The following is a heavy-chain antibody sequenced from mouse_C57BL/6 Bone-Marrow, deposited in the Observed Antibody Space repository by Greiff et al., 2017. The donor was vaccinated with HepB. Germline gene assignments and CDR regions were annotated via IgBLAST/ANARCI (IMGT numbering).Heavy chain of an antibody. CDR3: ARGDYYGSSAV. V-gene: IGHV1-54*01. CDR2: INPGSGGT. Sequence: QVQLQQSGAELVRPGTSVKVSCKASGYAFTNYLLEWVKQRPGQGLEWIGVINPGSGGTNYNEKFKGKATLTADKSSSTAYMQLSSLTSEDSAVYVCARGDYYGSSAVWGKGTKGTVAS. J-gene: IGHJ1*03. D-gene: IGHD1-1*01. CDR1: GYAFTNYL.